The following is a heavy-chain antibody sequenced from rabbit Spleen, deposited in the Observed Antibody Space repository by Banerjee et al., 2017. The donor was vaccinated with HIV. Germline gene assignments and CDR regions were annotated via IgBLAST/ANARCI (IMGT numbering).Heavy chain of an antibody. CDR2: IGAGSSGST. Sequence: QSLEESGGDLVKPGASLTLTCTASGFTLNSYWMCWVRQAPGKGLEWIACIGAGSSGSTYYASWAKGRFTISRTSSTTVTLQMTSLTAADTATYFCARNYVNVFDPWGPGTLVTVS. V-gene: IGHV1S40*01. CDR1: GFTLNSYW. CDR3: ARNYVNVFDP. J-gene: IGHJ2*01. D-gene: IGHD1-1*01.